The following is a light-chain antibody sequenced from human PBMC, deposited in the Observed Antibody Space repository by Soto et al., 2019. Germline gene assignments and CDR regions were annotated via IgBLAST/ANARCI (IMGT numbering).Light chain of an antibody. J-gene: IGKJ1*01. Sequence: EILLTQSPGTLSLSPGERATLSCRASQSVSSSFLAWYQQKPGQAPRLLIYGASSRATGTPDRFSGSGSGTDFTLTISRLEPEDFVVYYCQQYGRSLPWTFGQGTKVEIK. CDR1: QSVSSSF. CDR2: GAS. V-gene: IGKV3-20*01. CDR3: QQYGRSLPWT.